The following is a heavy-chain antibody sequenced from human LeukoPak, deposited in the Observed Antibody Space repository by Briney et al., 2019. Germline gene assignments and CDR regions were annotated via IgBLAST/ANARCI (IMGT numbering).Heavy chain of an antibody. CDR1: GGTFSSYA. D-gene: IGHD2-21*02. CDR2: IIPILGIA. J-gene: IGHJ4*02. Sequence: AVKASCKASGGTFSSYAISWVRQAPGQGLEWMGRIIPILGIANYAQKFQGRVTITADKSTSTAYMELSSLRSEDTAVYYCASAYCGGDCWYYFDYWGQGTLVTVSS. CDR3: ASAYCGGDCWYYFDY. V-gene: IGHV1-69*04.